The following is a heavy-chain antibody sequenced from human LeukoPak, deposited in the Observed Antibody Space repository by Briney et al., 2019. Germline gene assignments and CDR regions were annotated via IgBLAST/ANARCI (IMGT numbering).Heavy chain of an antibody. CDR1: GFTFSSYA. CDR3: ASTRYSYGTHLDY. V-gene: IGHV3-23*01. J-gene: IGHJ4*02. D-gene: IGHD5-18*01. CDR2: ISGSGGST. Sequence: PGGSLRLSCAASGFTFSSYAMSWVRQAPGKGLEWVSAISGSGGSTYYADSVKGRFTISRDNAKNSLYLQMNSLRAEDTAVYYCASTRYSYGTHLDYWGQGTLVTVSS.